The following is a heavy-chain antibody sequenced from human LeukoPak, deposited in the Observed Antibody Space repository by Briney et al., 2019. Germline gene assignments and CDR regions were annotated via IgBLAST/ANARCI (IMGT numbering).Heavy chain of an antibody. D-gene: IGHD4-11*01. V-gene: IGHV4-39*01. CDR2: IYYNGST. CDR3: ARHGNSNYVSWFDP. Sequence: PSETLSLTYTVSGGSLSSSSYYWGWIRQPPGKGLEWIGSIYYNGSTYYNPSLKSRVTISVDTSKNQFSLKLSSVTAADTAVYYCARHGNSNYVSWFDPWGQGTLVTVSS. J-gene: IGHJ5*02. CDR1: GGSLSSSSYY.